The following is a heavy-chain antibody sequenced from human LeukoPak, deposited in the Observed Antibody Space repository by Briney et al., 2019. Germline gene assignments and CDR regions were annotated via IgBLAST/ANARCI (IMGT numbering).Heavy chain of an antibody. CDR2: TSRTGNSI. D-gene: IGHD1-7*01. J-gene: IGHJ3*02. CDR3: ARDVDPWNFFDAFDI. Sequence: GGSLRLSCAASGFTLTSYEMNWVSLAPGKGLEWISYTSRTGNSIYYADSVKGGFTVSRDSAKNSLYLRMNSLRAEDTAVYYCARDVDPWNFFDAFDISGQGTMVTVSS. CDR1: GFTLTSYE. V-gene: IGHV3-48*03.